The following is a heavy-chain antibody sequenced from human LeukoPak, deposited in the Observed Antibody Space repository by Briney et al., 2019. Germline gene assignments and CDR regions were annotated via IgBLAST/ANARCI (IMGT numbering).Heavy chain of an antibody. CDR3: AKAYYDSSGYIDAFDI. CDR2: ISWNSGSI. V-gene: IGHV3-9*01. D-gene: IGHD3-22*01. J-gene: IGHJ3*02. CDR1: GFTFDDYA. Sequence: SLRLSCAASGFTFDDYAMHWVRQAPGKGLEWVSGISWNSGSIGYADSVKGRFTISRDNAKNSLYLQMNSLRAEDTALYYCAKAYYDSSGYIDAFDIWGQGTMVTVSS.